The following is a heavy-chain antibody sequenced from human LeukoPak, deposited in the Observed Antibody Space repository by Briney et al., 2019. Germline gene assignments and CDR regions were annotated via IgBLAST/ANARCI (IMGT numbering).Heavy chain of an antibody. V-gene: IGHV4-31*03. CDR3: ASTSMVRGVLYGMDV. J-gene: IGHJ6*02. CDR2: IYYSGST. Sequence: PSETLSLTCTVSGGSISSGGYYWSWIRQHPGRGLEWIGYIYYSGSTYYKPSLKSRVTISVDTSKNQFSLKLSSVTAADTAVYYCASTSMVRGVLYGMDVWGQGTTVTVSS. CDR1: GGSISSGGYY. D-gene: IGHD3-10*01.